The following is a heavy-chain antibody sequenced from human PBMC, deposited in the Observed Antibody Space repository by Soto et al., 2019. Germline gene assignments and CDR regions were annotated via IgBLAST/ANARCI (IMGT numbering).Heavy chain of an antibody. J-gene: IGHJ4*02. CDR1: GGTFSSYT. Sequence: QVQLVQSGAEVKKPGSSVKVSCKASGGTFSSYTISWVRQAPGQGLEWMGRIIPILGIANYAQKFQGRVTTTADKATSSAYMELSSLRSEDTAVYYCARDVDTAMVGLWGQGTLVTVSS. CDR3: ARDVDTAMVGL. V-gene: IGHV1-69*08. D-gene: IGHD5-18*01. CDR2: IIPILGIA.